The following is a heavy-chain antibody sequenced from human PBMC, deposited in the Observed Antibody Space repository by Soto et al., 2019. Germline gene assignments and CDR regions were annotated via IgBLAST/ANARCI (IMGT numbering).Heavy chain of an antibody. CDR3: AKRSTAPNYPRLDY. J-gene: IGHJ4*02. D-gene: IGHD2-8*02. Sequence: EVQLLESGGGLVQPGGSLRLSCAASDFTFSSSAMSWVRQAPGKGLEWVSGITGNGGGTYYADSVKGRFAISRDNSKNTLYLQMNSLRAEDTAVYYCAKRSTAPNYPRLDYWGQGALVTVSS. V-gene: IGHV3-23*01. CDR2: ITGNGGGT. CDR1: DFTFSSSA.